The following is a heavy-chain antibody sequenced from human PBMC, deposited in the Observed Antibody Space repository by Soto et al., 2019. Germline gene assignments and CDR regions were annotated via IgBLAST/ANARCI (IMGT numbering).Heavy chain of an antibody. V-gene: IGHV1-2*02. CDR2: INPNSGGT. J-gene: IGHJ3*02. Sequence: ASVKVSCKASGYTFTGYYMHWVRQAPGQGLEWMGWINPNSGGTNYAQKFQGRVTMTRDTSISTACMELSRLRSDDTAVYYCARAVYYYGSGSRNDDAFDIWGQGTMVTVSS. D-gene: IGHD3-10*01. CDR3: ARAVYYYGSGSRNDDAFDI. CDR1: GYTFTGYY.